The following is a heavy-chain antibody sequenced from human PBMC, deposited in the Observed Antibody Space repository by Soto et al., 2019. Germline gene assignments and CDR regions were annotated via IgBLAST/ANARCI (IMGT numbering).Heavy chain of an antibody. CDR1: GGSVSSYY. D-gene: IGHD5-18*01. J-gene: IGHJ4*02. Sequence: QVQLQESGPGLVKPSETLSLTCTVSGGSVSSYYWSWIRQPPGKGLEWIGYIYYSGSTNYNPSLTSRVTISVDTSKTQLSLKLSSVTAADTAVYYCARRYGYSFDYWGQGTLVTVSS. CDR2: IYYSGST. V-gene: IGHV4-59*08. CDR3: ARRYGYSFDY.